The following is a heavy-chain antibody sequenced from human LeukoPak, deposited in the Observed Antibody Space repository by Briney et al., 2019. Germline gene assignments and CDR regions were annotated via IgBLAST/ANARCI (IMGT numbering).Heavy chain of an antibody. CDR1: GYTFTNYA. V-gene: IGHV7-4-1*02. J-gene: IGHJ3*01. CDR3: ARHIAGSYSGPCAFDV. D-gene: IGHD1-26*01. Sequence: GAPVKVSCKASGYTFTNYAMNWVRQAPGQGLEWMGWINTNTGNPTYAQGFTGRFVFSLDTSVSTAYLQISSLKAEDSAVYYCARHIAGSYSGPCAFDVWGQGTMVTVSS. CDR2: INTNTGNP.